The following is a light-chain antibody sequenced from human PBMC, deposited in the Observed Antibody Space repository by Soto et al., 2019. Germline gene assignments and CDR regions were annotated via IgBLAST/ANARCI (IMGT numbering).Light chain of an antibody. V-gene: IGKV3D-20*02. CDR2: GAL. CDR1: QSVVTSY. J-gene: IGKJ4*01. CDR3: QQRINWPLT. Sequence: EVVLTQSPGTLSLSPGEGATLSCRASQSVVTSYLAWYQQKYGQSPRLLIYGALYRAPGIPDRFSGSGSGTDFTLSINRLEPEDFAVYYCQQRINWPLTFGGGTKVDIK.